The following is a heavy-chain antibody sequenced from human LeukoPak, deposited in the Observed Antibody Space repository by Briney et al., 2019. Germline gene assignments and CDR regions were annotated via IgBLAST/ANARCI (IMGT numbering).Heavy chain of an antibody. CDR2: INPSGGST. Sequence: GASVKVSCKASGYTFTSYYMHWVRQAPGQGLEWMGIINPSGGSTSYAQKFQGRVTMTRDMSTSTVYMELSSLRSEDTAMYYCARALGVAATFFDYWGQGTLVTVSS. CDR1: GYTFTSYY. CDR3: ARALGVAATFFDY. J-gene: IGHJ4*02. D-gene: IGHD2-15*01. V-gene: IGHV1-46*01.